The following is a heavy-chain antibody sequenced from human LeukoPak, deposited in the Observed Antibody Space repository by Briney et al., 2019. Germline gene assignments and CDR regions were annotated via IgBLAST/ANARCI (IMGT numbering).Heavy chain of an antibody. CDR2: IKNKTNGGTT. Sequence: GGSLRLSCAASGFIFSSAWMTWVRQAPGKGLEWVGHIKNKTNGGTTDYAAPVKGRFIISRDDSKNTLYLQMNSLRAEDMAVYYCARGGVVVAATFYYYYGMDVWGQGTTVTVSS. J-gene: IGHJ6*02. CDR3: ARGGVVVAATFYYYYGMDV. CDR1: GFIFSSAW. V-gene: IGHV3-15*01. D-gene: IGHD2-15*01.